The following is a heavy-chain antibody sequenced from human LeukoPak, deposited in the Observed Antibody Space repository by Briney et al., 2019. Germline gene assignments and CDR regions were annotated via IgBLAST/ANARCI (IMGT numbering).Heavy chain of an antibody. Sequence: GGSLRLSCAASGFTFSSYSMNWVRQAPGKGLEWVSYISSSSSTIYYADSVKGRFTISRDNAKNSLYLQMNSLRAEDTAVYYCARGERSYYYGSGSYDYWGKGTLVTVSS. CDR2: ISSSSSTI. CDR3: ARGERSYYYGSGSYDY. CDR1: GFTFSSYS. J-gene: IGHJ4*02. D-gene: IGHD3-10*01. V-gene: IGHV3-48*04.